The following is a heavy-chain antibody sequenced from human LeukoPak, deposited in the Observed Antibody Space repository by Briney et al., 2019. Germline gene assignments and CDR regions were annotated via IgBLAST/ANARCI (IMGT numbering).Heavy chain of an antibody. CDR1: GGSFSGYY. D-gene: IGHD6-13*01. Sequence: SETLSLTCAVYGGSFSGYYWSWIRQPPGKGLEWIGEINHSGSTNYNPSLKSRVTISVDTSKNQFSLKLSSVTAADTAVYYCASAPRIAAAGHRWYYFDYWGQGTLVTVSS. CDR3: ASAPRIAAAGHRWYYFDY. CDR2: INHSGST. J-gene: IGHJ4*02. V-gene: IGHV4-34*01.